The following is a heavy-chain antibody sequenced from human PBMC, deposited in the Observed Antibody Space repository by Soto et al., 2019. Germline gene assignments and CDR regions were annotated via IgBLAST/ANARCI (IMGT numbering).Heavy chain of an antibody. V-gene: IGHV4-38-2*01. D-gene: IGHD3-22*01. CDR1: GDSISRGYY. CDR3: ARGRYYDSSGYYHGNWFDP. CDR2: IYHSGTT. J-gene: IGHJ5*02. Sequence: PSETLSLTCAVSGDSISRGYYWAWIRQPPGKGLEWIGSIYHSGTTYYNPSLKSRVTISVDTSMNQFSLKLSSVTAADSALYYCARGRYYDSSGYYHGNWFDPWGQGTLVTVSS.